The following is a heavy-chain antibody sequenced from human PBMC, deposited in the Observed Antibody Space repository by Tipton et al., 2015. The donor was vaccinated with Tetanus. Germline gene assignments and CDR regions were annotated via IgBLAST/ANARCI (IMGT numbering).Heavy chain of an antibody. CDR1: GVSISGGRYY. V-gene: IGHV4-31*03. Sequence: LRLSCTVSGVSISGGRYYWSWIRQRPGKGLEWIGDIYSRGSTYTDPSLKGRVTISVDTSKNQFSLRLNSVTAADTAVYYCARDQARGARGWNYFDFWGLGTLVTVSS. CDR2: IYSRGST. CDR3: ARDQARGARGWNYFDF. J-gene: IGHJ4*02. D-gene: IGHD6-6*01.